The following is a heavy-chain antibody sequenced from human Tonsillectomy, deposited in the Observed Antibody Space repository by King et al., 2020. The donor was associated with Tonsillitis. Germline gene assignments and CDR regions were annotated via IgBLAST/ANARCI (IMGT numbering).Heavy chain of an antibody. V-gene: IGHV4-39*07. Sequence: QLQESGPGLVKPSETPSLTCTVSGGSISTSSYYWGWIRQPPGKGLEWIGSIYYSGSTYYNPSLKSRVTISVDTSKNQFSLKLSSVTAADTAVYYCATGSAYYFDCWGQGTLVTVSS. J-gene: IGHJ4*02. D-gene: IGHD3-10*01. CDR3: ATGSAYYFDC. CDR1: GGSISTSSYY. CDR2: IYYSGST.